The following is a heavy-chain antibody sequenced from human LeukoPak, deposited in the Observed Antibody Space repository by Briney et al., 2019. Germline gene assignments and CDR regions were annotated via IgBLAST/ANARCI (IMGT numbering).Heavy chain of an antibody. CDR2: FDPEDGET. CDR1: GYTLTELS. D-gene: IGHD1-26*01. J-gene: IGHJ4*02. CDR3: ATSLPSPYSGIYQFDY. V-gene: IGHV1-24*01. Sequence: ASVKVSCKVSGYTLTELSMHWVRQAPGKGLEWMGGFDPEDGETIYAQKFQGRVTMTEDTSTDTAYMELSSLRSEDTAVYYCATSLPSPYSGIYQFDYWGQGTLVTVSS.